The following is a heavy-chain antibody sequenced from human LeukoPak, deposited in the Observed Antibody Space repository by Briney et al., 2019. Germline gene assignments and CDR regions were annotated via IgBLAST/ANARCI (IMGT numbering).Heavy chain of an antibody. CDR2: IYNSGST. V-gene: IGHV4-59*08. CDR1: GGSISGYY. Sequence: SETLSLTCTVSGGSISGYYWSWIRQSPGKGLEWIAYIYNSGSTNYNSSLKSRVTISVDTSKDQFSLNLNSVTAADTAVYYCARFSSSTWAFDFWGQGTLVTVSS. CDR3: ARFSSSTWAFDF. J-gene: IGHJ4*02. D-gene: IGHD6-13*01.